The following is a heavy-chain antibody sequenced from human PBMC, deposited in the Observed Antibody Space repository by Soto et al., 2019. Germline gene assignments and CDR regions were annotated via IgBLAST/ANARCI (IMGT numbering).Heavy chain of an antibody. D-gene: IGHD5-18*01. CDR1: GFTFSSYA. Sequence: QVQLVESGGGVVQPGRSLRLSCAASGFTFSSYAMHWVRQAPGKGLEWVAVISYDGSNKYYADSVKGRFTISRDNSKNTLYLQMNSLRAEDTAGYYCARESDTARAIDYWGQGTLVTVSS. CDR2: ISYDGSNK. J-gene: IGHJ4*02. V-gene: IGHV3-30-3*01. CDR3: ARESDTARAIDY.